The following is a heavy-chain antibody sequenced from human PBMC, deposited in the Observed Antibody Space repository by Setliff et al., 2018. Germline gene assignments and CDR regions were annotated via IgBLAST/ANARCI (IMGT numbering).Heavy chain of an antibody. D-gene: IGHD6-19*01. CDR3: ATSDWYAAFDH. CDR2: IKQDESEK. J-gene: IGHJ4*02. CDR1: GFTFTNYW. V-gene: IGHV3-7*01. Sequence: GGSLRLSCAASGFTFTNYWINWVRQAPGKGLEWVANIKQDESEKHYVGSVKGRFTISRDNARNSVYLQMNSLRAEDAAVYYRATSDWYAAFDHWGQGALVTVSS.